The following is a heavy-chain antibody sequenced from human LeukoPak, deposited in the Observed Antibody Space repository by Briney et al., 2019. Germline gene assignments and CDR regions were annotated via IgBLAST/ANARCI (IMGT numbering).Heavy chain of an antibody. CDR2: ISYDGSNK. J-gene: IGHJ6*02. V-gene: IGHV3-30*18. CDR1: GFTFDDYA. CDR3: AKGSNGMDV. Sequence: GGSLRLSCAASGFTFDDYAMHWVRQAPGKGLEWVAVISYDGSNKYYADSVKGRFTISRDNSKNTLYLQMNSLRAEDTAVYYCAKGSNGMDVWGQGTTVTVSS.